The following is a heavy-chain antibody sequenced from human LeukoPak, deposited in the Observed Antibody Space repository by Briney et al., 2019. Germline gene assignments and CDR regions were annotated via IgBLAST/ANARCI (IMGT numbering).Heavy chain of an antibody. D-gene: IGHD5-24*01. Sequence: AGGSLRLSCAASGFIFSSYGMHWVRQAPGKGLEWVANIKHDGSEKYYIDSVKGRFTISRDNAKNSLYLQMNSLRAEDTAVYYCARGAWEMATNPLCYWGQGTLVTVSS. CDR3: ARGAWEMATNPLCY. J-gene: IGHJ4*02. V-gene: IGHV3-7*01. CDR1: GFIFSSYG. CDR2: IKHDGSEK.